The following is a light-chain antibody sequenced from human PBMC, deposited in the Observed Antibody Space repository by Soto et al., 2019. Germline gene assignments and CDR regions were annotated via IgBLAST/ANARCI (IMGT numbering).Light chain of an antibody. CDR2: SNN. V-gene: IGLV1-47*02. J-gene: IGLJ2*01. CDR3: AAWDDSLSGVV. CDR1: SSNIGSNY. Sequence: QSVLTQPPSASVTPGQRVTISCSGSSSNIGSNYVYWYQQLPGTAPKLLIYSNNQRPSGVPDRFSGSKSGTSASLAISGLRSEDEAEYYCAAWDDSLSGVVFGGGTQLTVL.